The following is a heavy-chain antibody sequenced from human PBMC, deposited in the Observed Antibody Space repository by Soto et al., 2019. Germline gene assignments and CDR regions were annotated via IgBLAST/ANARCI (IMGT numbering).Heavy chain of an antibody. D-gene: IGHD4-17*01. J-gene: IGHJ4*02. CDR3: AKKKGLRLENYCFDY. CDR2: ISGSGAGT. CDR1: GLTFRSVA. Sequence: QVSESGGGLGQPGGSLRLSCTGSGLTFRSVAMSWVRQAPGKGLDCVSTISGSGAGTDYADSVKGRFTLSRENSTNTLYLAKNSLRAEDSDVYYCAKKKGLRLENYCFDYWGQGTLVTGAS. V-gene: IGHV3-23*01.